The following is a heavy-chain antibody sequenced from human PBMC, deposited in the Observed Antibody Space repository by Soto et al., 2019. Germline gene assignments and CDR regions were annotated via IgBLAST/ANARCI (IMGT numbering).Heavy chain of an antibody. Sequence: ASVKVSCKASGYTFTSYYMHWVRQAPGQGLEWMGIINPSGGSTSYAQKFQGRVTMTRDTSTSTVYMELSSLRSEDTAVYYCARDLGGYCSSSSCSSYWGQGTLVTVSS. CDR2: INPSGGST. CDR1: GYTFTSYY. J-gene: IGHJ4*02. D-gene: IGHD2-2*01. V-gene: IGHV1-46*01. CDR3: ARDLGGYCSSSSCSSY.